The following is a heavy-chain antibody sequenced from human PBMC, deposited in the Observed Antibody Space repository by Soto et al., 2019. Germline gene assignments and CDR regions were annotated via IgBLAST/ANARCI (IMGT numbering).Heavy chain of an antibody. CDR2: IYYSGTS. D-gene: IGHD5-18*01. Sequence: SETLSLTCTITGRSISSGDHYWTWVRQPPAKSMEWIGHIYYSGTSYYNPSLKSRVTISVDTSKNQFSLKLSSVTATDTAVYYCATYRRGFSLKFDPWGQGTLVTAP. CDR1: GRSISSGDHY. J-gene: IGHJ5*02. V-gene: IGHV4-30-4*01. CDR3: ATYRRGFSLKFDP.